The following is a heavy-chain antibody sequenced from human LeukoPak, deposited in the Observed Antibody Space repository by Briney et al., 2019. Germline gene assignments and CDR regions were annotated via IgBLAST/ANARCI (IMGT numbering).Heavy chain of an antibody. CDR1: GFTFSSYS. D-gene: IGHD5-18*01. Sequence: GSLRLSCAASGFTFSSYSMNWVRQPPGKGLEWIGEINHSGSTNYNPSLKSRVTISVDTSKNQFSLKLSSVTAADTAVYYCARGRSFSHTAMVRRWFDPWGQGTLVTVSS. V-gene: IGHV4-34*01. CDR3: ARGRSFSHTAMVRRWFDP. J-gene: IGHJ5*02. CDR2: INHSGST.